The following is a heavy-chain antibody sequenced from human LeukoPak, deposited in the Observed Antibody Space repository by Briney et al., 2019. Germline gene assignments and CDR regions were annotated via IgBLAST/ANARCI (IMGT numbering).Heavy chain of an antibody. D-gene: IGHD3-22*01. CDR2: ISAYNGNT. Sequence: ASVTVSYKASGYTFTSYGIRWVRQAPGQGREWMGWISAYNGNTNYAQKLQGRVTINTDTSTSTAYMELRSLRADDTAVYYCARTYYYDSSGYYYPYYFDYWDRGTLVTVSS. CDR3: ARTYYYDSSGYYYPYYFDY. J-gene: IGHJ4*02. CDR1: GYTFTSYG. V-gene: IGHV1-18*01.